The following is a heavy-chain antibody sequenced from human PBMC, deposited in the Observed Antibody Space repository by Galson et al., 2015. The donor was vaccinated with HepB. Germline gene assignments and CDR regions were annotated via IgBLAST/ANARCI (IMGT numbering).Heavy chain of an antibody. CDR1: GFTFDDYA. CDR3: TREPGEPGLVPSYYLDY. Sequence: SLRLSCAVSGFTFDDYAMSWFRQAPGKGLEWVGFIRAKASGGTRPYAASVKGRFTISRDDYKSIAYLQMNSLKNEDTAMYYCTREPGEPGLVPSYYLDYWGQGTLVTVSS. CDR2: IRAKASGGTR. J-gene: IGHJ4*02. V-gene: IGHV3-49*03. D-gene: IGHD3-16*01.